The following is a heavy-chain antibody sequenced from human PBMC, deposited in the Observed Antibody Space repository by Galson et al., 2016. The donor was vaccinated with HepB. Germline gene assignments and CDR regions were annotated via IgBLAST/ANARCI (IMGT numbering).Heavy chain of an antibody. V-gene: IGHV3-7*01. CDR2: IKQDGSEK. J-gene: IGHJ3*02. D-gene: IGHD3-22*01. CDR3: ARDYYDSSGGDAFHI. Sequence: SWVRQAPGKGLEWVANIKQDGSEKYSVDSVKDRFTISRDNAKNSLYLQMNSLRAEDTAVYYCARDYYDSSGGDAFHIWGQGTMVTVSS.